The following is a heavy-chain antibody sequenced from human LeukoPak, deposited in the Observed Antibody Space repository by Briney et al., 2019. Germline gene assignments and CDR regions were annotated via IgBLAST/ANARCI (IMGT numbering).Heavy chain of an antibody. J-gene: IGHJ5*02. CDR2: IGVSGGST. Sequence: PGGSLRLSCAASGFTFSSYAMSWFPQPPGKGQVGLSVIGVSGGSTYYADSVKGRFTISRDNSKYTLYLQMNSLRPEDTAVYYCAKASRAGGYAYVAWGQGTLVTVSS. D-gene: IGHD5-12*01. CDR3: AKASRAGGYAYVA. CDR1: GFTFSSYA. V-gene: IGHV3-23*01.